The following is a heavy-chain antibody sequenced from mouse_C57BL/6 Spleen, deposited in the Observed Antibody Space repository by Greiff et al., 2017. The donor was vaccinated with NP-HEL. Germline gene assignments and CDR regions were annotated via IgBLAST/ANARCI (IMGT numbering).Heavy chain of an antibody. CDR2: ISSGSSTI. CDR3: ASHYYGSSPFAY. CDR1: GFTFSDYG. J-gene: IGHJ3*01. D-gene: IGHD1-1*01. V-gene: IGHV5-17*01. Sequence: EVQRVESGGGLVKPGGSLKLSCAASGFTFSDYGMHWVRQAPEKGLEWVAYISSGSSTIYYADTVKGRFTISRDNAKNTLFLQMTSLRSEDTAMYYCASHYYGSSPFAYWGQGTLVTVSA.